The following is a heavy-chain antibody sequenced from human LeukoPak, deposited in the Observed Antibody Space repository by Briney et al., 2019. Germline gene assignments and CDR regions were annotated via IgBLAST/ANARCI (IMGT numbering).Heavy chain of an antibody. Sequence: GGSLRLSCAASGFTFSNAWMSWVRQAPGKGLEWVSVIYSGGSTYYADSVKGRFTISRDNSKNTLYLQMNSLRAEDTAVYYCARGLDLDYWGQGTLVTVSS. D-gene: IGHD6-6*01. CDR2: IYSGGST. CDR3: ARGLDLDY. J-gene: IGHJ4*02. CDR1: GFTFSNAW. V-gene: IGHV3-53*01.